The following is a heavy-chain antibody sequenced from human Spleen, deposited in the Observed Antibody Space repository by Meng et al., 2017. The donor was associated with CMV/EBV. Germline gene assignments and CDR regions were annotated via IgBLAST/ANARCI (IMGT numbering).Heavy chain of an antibody. Sequence: GESLKISCAASGFTFSSYAMSWVRQAPGKGLEWVSAISGSGGSTYYADSVKGRFTISRDNSKNTLYLQMNSLRAEDTAVYYCAKGGDQGITIFGVVIISNYFDYWGQGTLVTVSS. CDR2: ISGSGGST. CDR1: GFTFSSYA. J-gene: IGHJ4*02. D-gene: IGHD3-3*01. V-gene: IGHV3-23*01. CDR3: AKGGDQGITIFGVVIISNYFDY.